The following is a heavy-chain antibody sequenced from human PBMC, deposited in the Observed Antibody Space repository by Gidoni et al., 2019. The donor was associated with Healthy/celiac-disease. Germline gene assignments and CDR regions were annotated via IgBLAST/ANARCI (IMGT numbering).Heavy chain of an antibody. D-gene: IGHD6-19*01. Sequence: QLQLQESGPGLAKPSETLSLTCTVSVGSISSSRYYWGWLRQPPGKGLEWIGSIYYSGSTYYNPSLKSRVTISVDTSKNQFSLKLSSVTAADTAVYYCARATTQWLVDYWGQGTLVTVSS. CDR2: IYYSGST. J-gene: IGHJ4*02. CDR3: ARATTQWLVDY. V-gene: IGHV4-39*07. CDR1: VGSISSSRYY.